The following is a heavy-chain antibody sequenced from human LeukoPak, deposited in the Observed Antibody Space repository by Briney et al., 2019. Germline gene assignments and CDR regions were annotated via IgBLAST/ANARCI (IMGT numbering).Heavy chain of an antibody. CDR2: IYHSGST. V-gene: IGHV4-4*02. Sequence: PSETLSLTCAVSGGSISSSNWWSWVRQPPGKGLEWIGEIYHSGSTNYNPSLKSRVTISVDKSKNQFSLKLSSVTAADTAVYYCASHKKYCSSGSCCFDYWGQGTLVTVSS. J-gene: IGHJ4*02. CDR1: GGSISSSNW. CDR3: ASHKKYCSSGSCCFDY. D-gene: IGHD2-15*01.